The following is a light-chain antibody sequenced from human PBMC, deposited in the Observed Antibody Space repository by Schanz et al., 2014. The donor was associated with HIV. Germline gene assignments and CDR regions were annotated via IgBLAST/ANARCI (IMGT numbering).Light chain of an antibody. CDR2: APS. CDR3: QQSYSTPYT. CDR1: QSISTY. Sequence: DIQMTQSPSSLSASVGDRVTITCRASQSISTYLNWYQQKPGKAPKLLIFAPSTLQSGVPSRFSGSGSGTDFTLTISSLQPEDFATYYCQQSYSTPYTFGGGTKVEIK. V-gene: IGKV1-39*01. J-gene: IGKJ4*01.